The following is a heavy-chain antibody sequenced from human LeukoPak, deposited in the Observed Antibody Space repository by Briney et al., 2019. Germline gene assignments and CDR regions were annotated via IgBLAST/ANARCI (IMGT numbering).Heavy chain of an antibody. Sequence: GGSLRLSCAASGFTFSNFAMIWVRQAPGKGLEWVSYISSSSSTIYYADSVKGRFTISRDNAKNSLYLQMNSLRAEDTAVYYCARDLGGYFDYWGQGTLVTVSS. J-gene: IGHJ4*02. CDR2: ISSSSSTI. V-gene: IGHV3-48*04. CDR1: GFTFSNFA. D-gene: IGHD3-22*01. CDR3: ARDLGGYFDY.